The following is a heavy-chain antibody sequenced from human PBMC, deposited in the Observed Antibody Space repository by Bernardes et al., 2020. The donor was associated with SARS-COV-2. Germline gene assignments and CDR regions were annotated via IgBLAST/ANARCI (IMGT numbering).Heavy chain of an antibody. Sequence: SETLSLTCTVSGGSISSSSYYWGWIRQPPGKGLEWIGSIYYSGSTYYNPSLKSRVTISVDTSKNQFSLKLSSVTAADTAVYYCARHLTSIAARLPWFDYWGQGTLVTVS. J-gene: IGHJ4*02. CDR1: GGSISSSSYY. D-gene: IGHD6-6*01. CDR3: ARHLTSIAARLPWFDY. CDR2: IYYSGST. V-gene: IGHV4-39*01.